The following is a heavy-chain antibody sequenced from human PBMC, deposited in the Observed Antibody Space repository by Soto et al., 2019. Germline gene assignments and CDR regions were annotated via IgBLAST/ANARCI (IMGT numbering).Heavy chain of an antibody. CDR3: VKGGCLDY. Sequence: GGSLRLSCEASGFSFSTFEMSWARQVQGKGLKWVSFISDDGGRTNYAESVTGRFTVSIDNSKSTLYLQFNNLTLDDTAIYYCVKGGCLDYWGQGALVTVSS. J-gene: IGHJ4*02. V-gene: IGHV3-23*01. CDR2: ISDDGGRT. CDR1: GFSFSTFE. D-gene: IGHD2-8*01.